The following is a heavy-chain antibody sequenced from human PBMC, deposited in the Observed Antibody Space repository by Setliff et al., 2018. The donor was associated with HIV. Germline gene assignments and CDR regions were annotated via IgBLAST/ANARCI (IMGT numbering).Heavy chain of an antibody. CDR2: IYYSGST. J-gene: IGHJ4*02. D-gene: IGHD1-26*01. V-gene: IGHV4-39*01. CDR1: GGSISSSSYY. Sequence: PSETLSLTCTVSGGSISSSSYYWGWIRQPPGKGLEWIGSIYYSGSTYYNPSLKSRVTISVDTSKNQFSLKLSSVTAADTAVYYCALLYPYSGYLGYWGQGTLVTVSS. CDR3: ALLYPYSGYLGY.